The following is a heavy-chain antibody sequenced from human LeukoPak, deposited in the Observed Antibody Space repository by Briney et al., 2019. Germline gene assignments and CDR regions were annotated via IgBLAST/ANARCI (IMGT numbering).Heavy chain of an antibody. V-gene: IGHV1-2*02. J-gene: IGHJ4*02. Sequence: ASVKVSCKASGYTFTDYYMHWVRQAPGQGLEWMGWISPDSGGTNYAQKSQGRVTMTRDTSISTAYMELSRLRSDDTAVYYCASGYKDSSGWGRVDYWGQGTLVTVSS. D-gene: IGHD6-19*01. CDR1: GYTFTDYY. CDR2: ISPDSGGT. CDR3: ASGYKDSSGWGRVDY.